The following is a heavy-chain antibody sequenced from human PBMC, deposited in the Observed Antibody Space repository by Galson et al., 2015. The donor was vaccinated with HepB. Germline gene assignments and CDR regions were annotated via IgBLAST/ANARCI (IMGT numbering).Heavy chain of an antibody. J-gene: IGHJ5*02. Sequence: SVKVSCKASGYTFTSYAMNWVRQAPGQGLEWMGWINTNTGNPTYAQGFTGRFVFSLDTSVSTAYLQISSLKAEDTAVYYCARTTYEGEYYYELNWFDPWGQGTLVTVSS. CDR3: ARTTYEGEYYYELNWFDP. V-gene: IGHV7-4-1*02. CDR2: INTNTGNP. CDR1: GYTFTSYA. D-gene: IGHD3-22*01.